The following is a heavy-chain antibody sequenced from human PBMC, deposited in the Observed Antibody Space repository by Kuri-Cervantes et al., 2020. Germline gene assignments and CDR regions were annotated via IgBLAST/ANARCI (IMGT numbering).Heavy chain of an antibody. CDR3: ARDVGLYYDILTGYPSSFSYHHYYGMDV. D-gene: IGHD3-9*01. CDR1: GGSISSGGYY. Sequence: LRLSCTVSGGSISSGGYYWSWIRQHPGKGLEWIGYIYYSGSTYYNPSLKSRVTISVDTSKNQFSLKLSSVTAADTAVYYCARDVGLYYDILTGYPSSFSYHHYYGMDVWGQGTTVTVSS. J-gene: IGHJ6*02. V-gene: IGHV4-31*03. CDR2: IYYSGST.